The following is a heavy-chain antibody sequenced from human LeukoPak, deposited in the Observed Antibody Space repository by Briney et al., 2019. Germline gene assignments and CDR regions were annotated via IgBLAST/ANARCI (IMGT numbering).Heavy chain of an antibody. D-gene: IGHD1-1*01. J-gene: IGHJ6*03. Sequence: SETLSLTCAVYGGSFSGYYWSWIRQPPGEGLEWIGEINHSGSTNYNPSLKSRVTISVDTSKNQFSLKLSSVTAADTAVYYCARGRGTTEDYYYYMDVWGKGTTVTVSS. CDR2: INHSGST. CDR1: GGSFSGYY. V-gene: IGHV4-34*01. CDR3: ARGRGTTEDYYYYMDV.